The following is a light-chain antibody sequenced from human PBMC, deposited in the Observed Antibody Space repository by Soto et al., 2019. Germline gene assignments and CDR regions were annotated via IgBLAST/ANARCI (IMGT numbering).Light chain of an antibody. J-gene: IGKJ4*01. V-gene: IGKV3-15*01. Sequence: IVMTQSPATLSVSPGQTTTVSCRASQSIKNNLAWYQQKPGQAPRLLIYGASTRATGVPDRFSGSGSGTEFALTISSLQSEDFAVYYCQQYDSWPPLTFGGGTKVEIK. CDR2: GAS. CDR3: QQYDSWPPLT. CDR1: QSIKNN.